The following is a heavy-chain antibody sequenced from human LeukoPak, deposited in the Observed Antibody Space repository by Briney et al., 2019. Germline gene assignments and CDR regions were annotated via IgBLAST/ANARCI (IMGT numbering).Heavy chain of an antibody. V-gene: IGHV4-34*01. CDR3: ARGRPKYYYGSGSYHAVDY. CDR1: GGSFSGYY. CDR2: INHSGST. D-gene: IGHD3-10*01. J-gene: IGHJ4*02. Sequence: PSETLSLTCAVYGGSFSGYYWSWIRQPPGKGLEWIGEINHSGSTNYNPSLKSRVTISVDTSKNQFSLKLSSVTAADTAVYYCARGRPKYYYGSGSYHAVDYWGQGTLVTVSS.